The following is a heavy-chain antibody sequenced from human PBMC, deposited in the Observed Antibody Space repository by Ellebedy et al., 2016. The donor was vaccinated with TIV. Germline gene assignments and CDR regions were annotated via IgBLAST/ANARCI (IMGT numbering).Heavy chain of an antibody. CDR1: GFTFSSYG. J-gene: IGHJ4*02. CDR3: AKDGRRWLQFFSSLAY. V-gene: IGHV3-30*18. D-gene: IGHD5-24*01. CDR2: ISYDGSNK. Sequence: GGSLRLXCAASGFTFSSYGMHWVRQAPGKGLEWVAVISYDGSNKYYADSVKGRFTISRDNSKNTLYLQMNSLRAEDTAVYYCAKDGRRWLQFFSSLAYWGQGTLVTVSS.